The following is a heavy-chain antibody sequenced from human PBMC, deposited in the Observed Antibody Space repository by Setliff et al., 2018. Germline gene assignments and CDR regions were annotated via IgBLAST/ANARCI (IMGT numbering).Heavy chain of an antibody. CDR1: GGSISSGDYY. CDR3: ARAHSDIVVVPAAMRDAFDI. J-gene: IGHJ3*02. CDR2: IYYSGST. V-gene: IGHV4-30-4*08. D-gene: IGHD2-2*01. Sequence: PSETLSLNCTVSGGSISSGDYYWSWIRQPPGKGLEWIGYIYYSGSTYYNPSLKSRVTISVDTSKNQFSLKLSSVTAADTAVYYCARAHSDIVVVPAAMRDAFDIWGQGTMVTVSS.